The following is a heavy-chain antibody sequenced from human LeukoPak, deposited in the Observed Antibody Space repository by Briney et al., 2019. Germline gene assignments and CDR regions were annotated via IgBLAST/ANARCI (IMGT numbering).Heavy chain of an antibody. D-gene: IGHD2-21*02. V-gene: IGHV4-34*01. CDR1: GGSFSGYY. Sequence: SETLSLTCAVYGGSFSGYYRSWIRQPPGKGLEWIGEINHSGSTNYNPSLKSRVTISVDTSKNQFSLKLSSVTAADTAVYYCARVVTTGVDYYYYYMDVWGKGTTVTVSS. CDR3: ARVVTTGVDYYYYYMDV. CDR2: INHSGST. J-gene: IGHJ6*03.